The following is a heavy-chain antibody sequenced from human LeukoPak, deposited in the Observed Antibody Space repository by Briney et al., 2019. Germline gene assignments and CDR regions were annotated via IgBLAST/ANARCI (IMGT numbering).Heavy chain of an antibody. V-gene: IGHV3-48*02. J-gene: IGHJ4*02. Sequence: PGGSLRLSCAASGFTFSNYNMNWVRQAPGRGLEWISYITISTNTTYYADSVKGRFTISRDNAKNSLYLQMNSLRDDDTAVYYCSRETPYSSSWTVFDYWGQGTLGSVSS. CDR3: SRETPYSSSWTVFDY. CDR1: GFTFSNYN. D-gene: IGHD6-13*01. CDR2: ITISTNTT.